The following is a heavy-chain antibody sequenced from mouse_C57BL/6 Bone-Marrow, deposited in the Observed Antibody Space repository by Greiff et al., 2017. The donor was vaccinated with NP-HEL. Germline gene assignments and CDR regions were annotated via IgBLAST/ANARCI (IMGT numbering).Heavy chain of an antibody. CDR3: AIGPDLLLAMDY. D-gene: IGHD2-1*01. Sequence: QVQLQQSGPELVKPGASVKISCKASGYAFSSSWMNWVKQRPGKGLEWIGRIYPGDGDTNYNGKFKGKATLTADKSSSTAYMQLSSLTSEDSAVYFCAIGPDLLLAMDYWGQGTSVTVSS. CDR1: GYAFSSSW. CDR2: IYPGDGDT. J-gene: IGHJ4*01. V-gene: IGHV1-82*01.